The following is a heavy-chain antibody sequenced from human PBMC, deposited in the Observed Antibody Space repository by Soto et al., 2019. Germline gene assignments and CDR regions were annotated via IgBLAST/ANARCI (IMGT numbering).Heavy chain of an antibody. CDR3: ARATKNWFDP. J-gene: IGHJ5*02. D-gene: IGHD1-26*01. CDR2: IYYSGST. CDR1: GGPISSGGYY. Sequence: SETLSLTCTVSGGPISSGGYYWSWIRQHPGKGLEWIGYIYYSGSTYYNPSLKSRVTISVDTSKNQFSLKLSSVTAADTAVYYCARATKNWFDPWGQGTLVTVSS. V-gene: IGHV4-31*03.